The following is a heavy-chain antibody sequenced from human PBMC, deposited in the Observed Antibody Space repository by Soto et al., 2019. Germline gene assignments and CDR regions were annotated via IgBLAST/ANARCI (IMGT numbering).Heavy chain of an antibody. CDR1: GFSVSAHW. Sequence: GGSLRLSCAASGFSVSAHWMHWVRQAPGKGLVWVSHISSDETTTNYADSVKGRFTISRDNAKNTLYLEMNSLRAEDTAVYYCSVVVVTNSRNALGSWGQGTLVTVSS. CDR2: ISSDETTT. D-gene: IGHD2-15*01. V-gene: IGHV3-74*01. J-gene: IGHJ5*02. CDR3: SVVVVTNSRNALGS.